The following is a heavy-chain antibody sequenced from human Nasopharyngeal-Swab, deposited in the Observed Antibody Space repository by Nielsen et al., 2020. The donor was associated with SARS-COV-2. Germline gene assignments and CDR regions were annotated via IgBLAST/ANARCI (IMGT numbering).Heavy chain of an antibody. V-gene: IGHV5-51*01. D-gene: IGHD2-21*01. CDR2: YPGDSDT. J-gene: IGHJ4*02. CDR1: GYSFTSYW. Sequence: GESLKIPWKGSGYSFTSYWIGRVRQMPGKGLEWLGLYPGDSDTRYSPSFQGQVTISADKSISTAYLQWSSLKATDTAMYYCARPSFHEGFDYWGQGTLVTVSS. CDR3: ARPSFHEGFDY.